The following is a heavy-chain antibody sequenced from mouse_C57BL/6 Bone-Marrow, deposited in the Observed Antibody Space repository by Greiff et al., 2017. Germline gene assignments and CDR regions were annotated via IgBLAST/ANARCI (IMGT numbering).Heavy chain of an antibody. D-gene: IGHD1-1*01. CDR1: GYTFTGYW. CDR3: AREDYYYGSSYHYYFDY. CDR2: ILPGGGST. Sequence: VQLQQSGAELMKPGASVKLSCKATGYTFTGYWIEWVKQRPGHGLEWIGEILPGGGSTNYNEKFKGKATFTADTSSNTAYMQLSSLTTEDPAIYYCAREDYYYGSSYHYYFDYWGQGTTLTVSS. V-gene: IGHV1-9*01. J-gene: IGHJ2*01.